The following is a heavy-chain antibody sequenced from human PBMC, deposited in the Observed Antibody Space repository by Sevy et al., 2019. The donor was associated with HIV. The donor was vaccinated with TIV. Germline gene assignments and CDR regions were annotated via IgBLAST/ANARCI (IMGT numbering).Heavy chain of an antibody. V-gene: IGHV3-30-3*01. CDR2: ISYEGSNK. Sequence: GESLKISCAASGFTFSSYAMHWVRQAPGKGLEWVAVISYEGSNKYYGDSVKGWFTISRDNSKNTLYLQMNSLRAEDTAVYYCARDRRGRGSGYDVDWFDPWGQGTLVTVSS. J-gene: IGHJ5*02. CDR3: ARDRRGRGSGYDVDWFDP. CDR1: GFTFSSYA. D-gene: IGHD3-3*01.